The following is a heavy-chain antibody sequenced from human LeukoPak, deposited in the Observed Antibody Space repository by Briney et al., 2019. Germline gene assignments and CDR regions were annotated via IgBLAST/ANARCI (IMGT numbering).Heavy chain of an antibody. CDR2: VSASGGST. V-gene: IGHV3-23*01. J-gene: IGHJ4*02. Sequence: GGSLRLSCAASGFTFSSYAMNWVRPAPGKGLEWASSVSASGGSTYYADSVKGRFTISRDNSKNTLYLQMNSLRAEDTAVYYCAKVASSGYYQLAPFEYWGQGTLVTVSS. D-gene: IGHD3-22*01. CDR1: GFTFSSYA. CDR3: AKVASSGYYQLAPFEY.